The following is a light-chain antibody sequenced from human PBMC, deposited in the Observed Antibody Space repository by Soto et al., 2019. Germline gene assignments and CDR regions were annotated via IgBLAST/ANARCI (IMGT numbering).Light chain of an antibody. CDR2: GSS. CDR3: QQYNNWGLS. J-gene: IGKJ4*01. Sequence: IVMTQSPATLSVSPGDEVTLSCRASENVGTNLAWYQQKPGQAPRLLIYGSSTRATGIPATFSGSGSGTEFTLNISGLQSEESAIYYCQQYNNWGLSFGGGTKVEIK. V-gene: IGKV3D-15*01. CDR1: ENVGTN.